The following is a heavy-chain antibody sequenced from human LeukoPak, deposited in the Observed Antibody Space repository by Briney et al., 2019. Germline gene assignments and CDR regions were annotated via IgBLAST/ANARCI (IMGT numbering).Heavy chain of an antibody. CDR1: GFTFSSYS. J-gene: IGHJ4*02. V-gene: IGHV3-21*01. D-gene: IGHD3-22*01. Sequence: GGSLRLSCAASGFTFSSYSMNWVRQAPGKGLEWVSSISSSSSYIYYADSVKGRFTISRDNAKNSLYLQMNSLRAEDTAVYYCARDRTEYDTSGYLYTHFFDYWGQGTLVTVSS. CDR3: ARDRTEYDTSGYLYTHFFDY. CDR2: ISSSSSYI.